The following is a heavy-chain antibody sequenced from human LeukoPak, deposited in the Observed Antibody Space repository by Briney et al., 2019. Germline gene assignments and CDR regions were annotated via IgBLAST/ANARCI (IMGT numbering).Heavy chain of an antibody. V-gene: IGHV3-30-3*01. CDR2: ISYDGSNK. D-gene: IGHD3-22*01. J-gene: IGHJ4*02. CDR3: AREPKAFYDSSGYCLDY. CDR1: GFTFSSYA. Sequence: GGSLRLSCAASGFTFSSYAMHWVRQAPGKGLEWVAVISYDGSNKYYADSVKGRFTISRDNSKNTLYLQMNSLRAGDTAVYYCAREPKAFYDSSGYCLDYWGQGTLVTVSS.